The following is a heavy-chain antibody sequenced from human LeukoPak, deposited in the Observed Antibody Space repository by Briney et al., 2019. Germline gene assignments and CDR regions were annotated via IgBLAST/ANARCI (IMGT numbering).Heavy chain of an antibody. Sequence: SETLSLTCTVSGGSISNYYWSWIRQPPGKGLDWIGYIYYSGSTNYNHSLKSRVIISVDTSKNQFSLKLSSVTAADTAVYYCARAHHDFWSGYPNWFDPWGQGTLVTVSS. D-gene: IGHD3-3*01. CDR2: IYYSGST. CDR3: ARAHHDFWSGYPNWFDP. V-gene: IGHV4-59*08. CDR1: GGSISNYY. J-gene: IGHJ5*02.